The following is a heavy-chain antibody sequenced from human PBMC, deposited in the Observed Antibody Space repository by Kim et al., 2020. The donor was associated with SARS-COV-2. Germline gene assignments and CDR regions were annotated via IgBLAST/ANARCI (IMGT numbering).Heavy chain of an antibody. CDR1: GGSVSSGSYY. CDR3: ARDPTWSPPDY. CDR2: IYYSGST. Sequence: SETLSLTCTVSGGSVSSGSYYWSWIRQPPGKGLEWIGYIYYSGSTNYNPSLKSRVTISVDTSKNQFSLKLSSVTAADTAVYYCARDPTWSPPDYWGQGT. D-gene: IGHD2-15*01. J-gene: IGHJ4*02. V-gene: IGHV4-61*01.